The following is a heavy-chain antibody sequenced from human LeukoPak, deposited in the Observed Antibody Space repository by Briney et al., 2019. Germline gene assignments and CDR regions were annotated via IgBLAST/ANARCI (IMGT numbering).Heavy chain of an antibody. CDR1: GGSFSGYY. CDR3: ARVGNTIFGVVIGDAFDI. V-gene: IGHV4-34*01. CDR2: INHSGST. D-gene: IGHD3-3*01. J-gene: IGHJ3*02. Sequence: PSETLSLTCAVYGGSFSGYYWSWIRLPPGKGLEWIGEINHSGSTNYNPSLKSRVTISVDTSKNQFSLNLNSVTAADTAVYYCARVGNTIFGVVIGDAFDIWGQGAMVTVSS.